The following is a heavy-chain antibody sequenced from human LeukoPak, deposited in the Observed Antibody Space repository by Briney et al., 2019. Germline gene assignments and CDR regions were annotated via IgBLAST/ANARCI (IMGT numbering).Heavy chain of an antibody. V-gene: IGHV1-69*13. Sequence: GASVKVSCKASGGTFSNYAISWVRQAPGQGLEWVGGIVPVFDTTNYAQKFQGRVTITADESTSTAYMELSSLRSDDTAIYYCARDVLVSMIPFDLWGQGTMVTVSS. CDR2: IVPVFDTT. J-gene: IGHJ3*01. CDR1: GGTFSNYA. D-gene: IGHD3-16*01. CDR3: ARDVLVSMIPFDL.